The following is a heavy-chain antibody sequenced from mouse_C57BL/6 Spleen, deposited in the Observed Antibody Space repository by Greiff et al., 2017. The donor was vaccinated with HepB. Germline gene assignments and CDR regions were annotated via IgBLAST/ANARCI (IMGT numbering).Heavy chain of an antibody. D-gene: IGHD1-1*01. CDR3: ARWITTVGFDV. CDR1: GYTFTSYW. Sequence: QVQLQQSGAELAKPGASVKLSCKASGYTFTSYWMHWVKQRPGQGLEWIGYINPSSGYTKYNQKFKDKATLTADKASSTAYMQLSSLTYEDSAVYYCARWITTVGFDVWGTGTTVTVSS. J-gene: IGHJ1*03. CDR2: INPSSGYT. V-gene: IGHV1-7*01.